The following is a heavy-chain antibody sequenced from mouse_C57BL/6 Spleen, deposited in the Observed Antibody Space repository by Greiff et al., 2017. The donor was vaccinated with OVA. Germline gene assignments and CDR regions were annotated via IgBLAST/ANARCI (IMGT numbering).Heavy chain of an antibody. J-gene: IGHJ1*03. Sequence: QVQLQQSGAELVKPGASVKLSCTASGYTFTEYTIHWVKQRSGQGLAWIGSFYPGCGCIKYNEKFKDKATLTADKSYSTVYMELRKLTSEDSAVYVCARHEGGLRRNWYFDVWGTGTTVTVSS. D-gene: IGHD2-4*01. CDR1: GYTFTEYT. CDR3: ARHEGGLRRNWYFDV. CDR2: FYPGCGCI. V-gene: IGHV1-62-2*01.